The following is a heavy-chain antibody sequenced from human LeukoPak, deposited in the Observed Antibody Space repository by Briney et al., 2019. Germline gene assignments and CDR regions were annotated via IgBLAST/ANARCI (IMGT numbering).Heavy chain of an antibody. CDR1: TFTFSNYW. CDR3: AKAGEGKNWFDP. CDR2: IKQDGSEK. J-gene: IGHJ5*02. V-gene: IGHV3-7*03. Sequence: GGSLRLSCAASTFTFSNYWMSWVRQAPGKGLEWVANIKQDGSEKYYVDSVKGRFTISRDNAKTSLYLQMNSLRAEDTAVYYCAKAGEGKNWFDPWGQGTLVTVSS. D-gene: IGHD3-10*01.